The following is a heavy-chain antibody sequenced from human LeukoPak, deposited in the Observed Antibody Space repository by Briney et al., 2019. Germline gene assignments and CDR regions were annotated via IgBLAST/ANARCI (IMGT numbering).Heavy chain of an antibody. J-gene: IGHJ3*02. V-gene: IGHV3-23*01. CDR3: AKGNLGGMAGVEGDAFDI. Sequence: GRSLRLSCAASGFTFSSYAMSWVRQAPGKGLEWVSAISGSGGSTYYADSVKGRFTISRDNSKNTLYLQMNSLRAEDTAVYYCAKGNLGGMAGVEGDAFDIWGQGTMVTVSS. D-gene: IGHD6-19*01. CDR2: ISGSGGST. CDR1: GFTFSSYA.